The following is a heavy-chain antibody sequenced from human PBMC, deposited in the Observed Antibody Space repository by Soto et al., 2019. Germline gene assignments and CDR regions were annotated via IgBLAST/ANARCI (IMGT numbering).Heavy chain of an antibody. CDR1: GYTFTGYY. CDR2: INPNSGGT. V-gene: IGHV1-2*02. J-gene: IGHJ4*02. CDR3: ASTYSSSWYGMGY. Sequence: GASVKVSCKASGYTFTGYYMHWVRQAPGQGLEWMGWINPNSGGTNYAQKFQGRVTMTRDTSISTAYMELSRLRSDDTAVYYCASTYSSSWYGMGYWGQGTLVTVSS. D-gene: IGHD6-13*01.